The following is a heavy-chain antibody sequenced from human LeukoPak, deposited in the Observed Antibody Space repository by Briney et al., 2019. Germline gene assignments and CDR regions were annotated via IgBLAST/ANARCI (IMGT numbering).Heavy chain of an antibody. CDR1: GYTFTDYH. CDR2: INPNSGGT. J-gene: IGHJ4*01. CDR3: ESVSRIGYY. V-gene: IGHV1-2*02. Sequence: ASVKVSCKASGYTFTDYHMHWVRQAPAKGLEWMGWINPNSGGTNYAQKFQGRVSMPKDTSTSTAYMELSRLGSDDTAVYYGESVSRIGYYWGQGILVTVSS. D-gene: IGHD1-14*01.